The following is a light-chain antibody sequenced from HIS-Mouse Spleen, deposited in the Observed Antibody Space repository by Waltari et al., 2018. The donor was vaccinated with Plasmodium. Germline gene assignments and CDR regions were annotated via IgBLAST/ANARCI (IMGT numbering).Light chain of an antibody. CDR2: GNS. V-gene: IGLV1-40*01. Sequence: QSVLTQPPSVSGAPGQRVTIPCTGSSSNIGAGYDVHWYQQLPGTAPNLLIYGNSNRPSGVPDRCSGSKSGTSASLAITGLQAEDEADYYCQSYDSSLSGYVFGTGTKVTVL. CDR1: SSNIGAGYD. J-gene: IGLJ1*01. CDR3: QSYDSSLSGYV.